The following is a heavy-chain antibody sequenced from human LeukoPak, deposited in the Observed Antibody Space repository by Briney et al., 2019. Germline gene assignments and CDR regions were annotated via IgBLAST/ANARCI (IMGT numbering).Heavy chain of an antibody. J-gene: IGHJ4*02. CDR3: AKDPDCSTWTPPDF. V-gene: IGHV3-9*01. CDR2: ISWNSVNI. Sequence: GGSLRLSCAASGFAFDDYAMHWVRQAPGKGLEWVSGISWNSVNIGYADSVKGRFTISRDNAKNSLFLQMNSLRPEDTALYYCAKDPDCSTWTPPDFWGQGTLVTVSS. CDR1: GFAFDDYA. D-gene: IGHD2-21*01.